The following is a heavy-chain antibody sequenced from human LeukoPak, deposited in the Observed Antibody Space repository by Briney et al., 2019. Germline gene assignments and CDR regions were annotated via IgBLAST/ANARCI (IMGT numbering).Heavy chain of an antibody. Sequence: GGSLRLSCAASGFTFSNYMMHWVRQAPGKGLVWVSRIKSDGITITYADSVKGRFTISRDNAKNSLYLQMNSLRAEDTAVYYCARAWSNTYYDFWSGYYTGYYYYYGMDVWGQGTTVTVSS. CDR1: GFTFSNYM. V-gene: IGHV3-74*01. J-gene: IGHJ6*02. CDR2: IKSDGITI. CDR3: ARAWSNTYYDFWSGYYTGYYYYYGMDV. D-gene: IGHD3-3*01.